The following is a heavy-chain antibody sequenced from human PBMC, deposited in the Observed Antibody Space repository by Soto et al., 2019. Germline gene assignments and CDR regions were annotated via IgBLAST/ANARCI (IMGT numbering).Heavy chain of an antibody. CDR1: GFTFSSYS. CDR2: ISSSSSTI. Sequence: EVQLVESGGGLVQPGGSLRLSCAASGFTFSSYSMNWGRQAPGKGLEWFSYISSSSSTIYYADSVKGRFTITRDNAKNSLYLQMNSLRAEDTAVYYCARIGRLRWGDYWGQGTLVTVSS. D-gene: IGHD4-17*01. J-gene: IGHJ4*02. CDR3: ARIGRLRWGDY. V-gene: IGHV3-48*01.